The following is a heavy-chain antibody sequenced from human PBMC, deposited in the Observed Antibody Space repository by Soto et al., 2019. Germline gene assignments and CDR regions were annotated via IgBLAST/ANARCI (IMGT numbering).Heavy chain of an antibody. D-gene: IGHD3-10*01. CDR3: AKPREGGSGSYYFDY. Sequence: GGSLRLSCAASGFTFSSYGMHWVRQAPGKGLEWVAVISYDGSNKYYADSVKGRFTISRDNSKNTLYLQMNSLRAEDTAVYYCAKPREGGSGSYYFDYWGQGTLVTVSS. J-gene: IGHJ4*02. V-gene: IGHV3-30*18. CDR2: ISYDGSNK. CDR1: GFTFSSYG.